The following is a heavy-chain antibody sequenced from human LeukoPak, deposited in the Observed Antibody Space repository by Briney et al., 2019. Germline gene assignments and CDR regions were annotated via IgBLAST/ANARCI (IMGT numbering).Heavy chain of an antibody. D-gene: IGHD6-13*01. CDR2: IIPIFGTA. CDR1: GGTFSSYA. J-gene: IGHJ4*02. CDR3: ARAPTSEQQLQFDY. V-gene: IGHV1-69*06. Sequence: GASVKVSCKASGGTFSSYAISWVRQAPGQGLEWMGGIIPIFGTANYAQKFQGRVTITADKSTSTAYMELSSLRSEDTAVYYCARAPTSEQQLQFDYWGQGILVTVSS.